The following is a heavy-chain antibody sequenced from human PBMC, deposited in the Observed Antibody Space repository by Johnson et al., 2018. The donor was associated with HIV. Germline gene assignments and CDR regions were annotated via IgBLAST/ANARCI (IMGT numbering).Heavy chain of an antibody. CDR1: GFTFSDYY. J-gene: IGHJ3*02. V-gene: IGHV3-11*01. CDR2: ISTSGSTL. Sequence: QVQLVESGGGVVRPGGSLRLSCAASGFTFSDYYMSWIRQAPGKGLEWVSYISTSGSTLHHADSVKGRFTISRDNAENSLYLQMNSLKTEDTAVYYCTRRYAEIAVADWAFDIWGQGTMVTVSS. D-gene: IGHD6-13*01. CDR3: TRRYAEIAVADWAFDI.